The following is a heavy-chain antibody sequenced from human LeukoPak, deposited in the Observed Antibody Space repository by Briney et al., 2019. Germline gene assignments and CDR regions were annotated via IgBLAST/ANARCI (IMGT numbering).Heavy chain of an antibody. CDR3: ARVGAATMVRAYFDY. Sequence: GGSLRLSCAASGFTFSSYALHWVRQAPGKGLEYVSTISSNGGSTYYANSVKGRFTISRDNSKNTLYLQMGSLRAEDMAVYYCARVGAATMVRAYFDYWGQGTLVTVSS. CDR2: ISSNGGST. D-gene: IGHD3-10*01. V-gene: IGHV3-64*01. CDR1: GFTFSSYA. J-gene: IGHJ4*02.